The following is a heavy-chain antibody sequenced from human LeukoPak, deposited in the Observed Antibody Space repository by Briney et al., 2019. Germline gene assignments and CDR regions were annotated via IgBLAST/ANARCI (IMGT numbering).Heavy chain of an antibody. CDR3: ARVWVCGGGSCYIAENYFDY. D-gene: IGHD2-15*01. CDR2: IKQDGSEK. CDR1: GFTFSSYW. V-gene: IGHV3-7*03. Sequence: SGGSLRLSCAASGFTFSSYWMSWVRQAPGKGLEWVANIKQDGSEKYYVDSEKGRFTISRDNAKNSLYLQMNSLRAEDTAVYYCARVWVCGGGSCYIAENYFDYWGQGTLVTVSS. J-gene: IGHJ4*02.